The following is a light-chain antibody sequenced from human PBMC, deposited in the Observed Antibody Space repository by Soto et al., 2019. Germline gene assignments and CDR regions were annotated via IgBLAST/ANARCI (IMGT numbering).Light chain of an antibody. CDR1: QTISSSW. CDR3: QQYNTYWT. J-gene: IGKJ1*01. Sequence: DIQMTQSPSTLSASVGDRVTIACRASQTISSSWLAWYQQKPGKAPKVLIYKASTLESGVPSRFSGSGSGTEFTLTISSLQPDDAATYYCQQYNTYWTFCQGTKVEIK. CDR2: KAS. V-gene: IGKV1-5*03.